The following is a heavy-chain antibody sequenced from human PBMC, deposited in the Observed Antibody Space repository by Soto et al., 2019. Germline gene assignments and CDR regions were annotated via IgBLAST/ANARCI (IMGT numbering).Heavy chain of an antibody. D-gene: IGHD3-10*01. CDR3: VKGSXGXYWYYYNGVDV. Sequence: GGSLRLSCSASGFTFNKYAMHWVRQAPGTGLQYVSGISDTGGSTFHADSVQGRFTISRDDSKDTLFLQMSSLRAEDTAVYYCVKGSXGXYWYYYNGVDVWGPETRVTVYS. CDR1: GFTFNKYA. CDR2: ISDTGGST. V-gene: IGHV3-64D*06. J-gene: IGHJ6*02.